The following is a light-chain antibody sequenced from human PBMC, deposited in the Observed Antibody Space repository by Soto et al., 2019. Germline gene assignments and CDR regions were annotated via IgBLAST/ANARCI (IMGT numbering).Light chain of an antibody. J-gene: IGKJ2*01. CDR1: QSISSH. Sequence: DIQITQSPSSLSASVGDRVTITCRASQSISSHLYWYQHKPGRPPRLLIFASSILEGGIPSRFSGSGSDTYFTLTIDSLQPQDVATYYCPHSYITPRYTFGQGTKVEI. CDR3: PHSYITPRYT. V-gene: IGKV1-39*01. CDR2: ASS.